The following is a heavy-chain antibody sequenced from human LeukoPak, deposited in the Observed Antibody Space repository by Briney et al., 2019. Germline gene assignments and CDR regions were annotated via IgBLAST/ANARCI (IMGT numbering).Heavy chain of an antibody. CDR1: GFTFSSYG. D-gene: IGHD6-13*01. J-gene: IGHJ6*02. CDR3: ARDQSYQQLVRYYYGMDV. CDR2: ISSSSSYI. Sequence: GGSLRLSCAASGFTFSSYGMHWVRQTPGKGLEWVSSISSSSSYIYYADSVKGRFTISRDNAKNSLYLQMNSLRAEDTAVYHCARDQSYQQLVRYYYGMDVWGQGTTVTVSS. V-gene: IGHV3-21*01.